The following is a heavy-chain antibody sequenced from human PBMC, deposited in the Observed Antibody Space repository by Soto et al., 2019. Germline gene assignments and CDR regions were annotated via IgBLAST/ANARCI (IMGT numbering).Heavy chain of an antibody. V-gene: IGHV4-39*02. Sequence: LSLTCTVSGGSISNTIYSWAWIRQPPGKGREWIGSIHYSGSTHYNPSLKSRVTISVDTSNNDFSLRLASVTAADTAFYYCARRPVAARPRDGMDVWGQGTTVTVSS. CDR1: GGSISNTIYS. CDR3: ARRPVAARPRDGMDV. D-gene: IGHD6-6*01. J-gene: IGHJ6*02. CDR2: IHYSGST.